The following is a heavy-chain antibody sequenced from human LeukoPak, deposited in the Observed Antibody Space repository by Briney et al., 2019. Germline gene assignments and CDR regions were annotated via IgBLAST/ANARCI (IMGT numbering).Heavy chain of an antibody. D-gene: IGHD3-10*01. CDR1: GGSFSGYY. V-gene: IGHV4-34*01. Sequence: KPSETLSLTCAVYGGSFSGYYWSWIRQPPGKGLEWIGEINHSGSTNYNPSLKSRVTISVDTSKNQFSLKLSSVTAADTAVYYCARRNTMVRGARSRYFQHWGQGTLVTVSS. J-gene: IGHJ1*01. CDR2: INHSGST. CDR3: ARRNTMVRGARSRYFQH.